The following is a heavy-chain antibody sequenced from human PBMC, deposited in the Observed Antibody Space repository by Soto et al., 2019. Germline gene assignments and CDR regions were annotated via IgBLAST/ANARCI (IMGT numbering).Heavy chain of an antibody. J-gene: IGHJ6*02. CDR1: GFTFSSYA. Sequence: QVQLVESGGGVVQPGRSLRLSCAASGFTFSSYAMHWVRQAPGKGLEWVAVISYDGSNKYYADSVKGRFTISRDNSKNTLYLQMNSLRAEDTAVYYCAREKLTFDYYYYGMDVWGQGTTVTVSS. D-gene: IGHD3-10*01. CDR2: ISYDGSNK. CDR3: AREKLTFDYYYYGMDV. V-gene: IGHV3-30-3*01.